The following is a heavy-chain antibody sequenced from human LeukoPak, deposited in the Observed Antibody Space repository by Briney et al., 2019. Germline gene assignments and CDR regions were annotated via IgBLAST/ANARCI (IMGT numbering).Heavy chain of an antibody. J-gene: IGHJ6*03. CDR2: ISWNSGII. CDR1: GFTFSSYW. CDR3: ARVRGAGLQYYYMDV. Sequence: GGSLRLSCAASGFTFSSYWMSWVRQAPGKGLEWVSRISWNSGIIGYADSVKGRFTISRDNAKDSLYLQMNSLRADDTAVYYCARVRGAGLQYYYMDVWGKGTTVTVSS. D-gene: IGHD1-26*01. V-gene: IGHV3-48*01.